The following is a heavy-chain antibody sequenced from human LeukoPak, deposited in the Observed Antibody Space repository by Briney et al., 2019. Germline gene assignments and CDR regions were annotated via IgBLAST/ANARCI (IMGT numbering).Heavy chain of an antibody. V-gene: IGHV4-59*08. CDR3: AGHHPRNTVDF. CDR1: GGSISSYY. CDR2: ISDIGSI. D-gene: IGHD2-8*02. J-gene: IGHJ4*02. Sequence: SETLSLTCIVYGGSISSYYWSWIRQPPGKGLEWIAYISDIGSINYNPSLKSRVTISLDTSKNQLSLKLRSVTAADTAVYYCAGHHPRNTVDFWGPGTLVTVSS.